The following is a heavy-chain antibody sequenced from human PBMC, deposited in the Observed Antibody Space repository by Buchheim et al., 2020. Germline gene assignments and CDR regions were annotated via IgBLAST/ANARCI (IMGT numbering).Heavy chain of an antibody. CDR3: VRALNPEWLVRNYYYGMDV. Sequence: QVQLQQWGAGLLKPSETLSLTCAVYGGSFSGYYWSWIRQPPGKGLEWIGEINHSGSTNYNPSLKSRVTISVDTSKNQFSLKLSSVTAADTAVYYCVRALNPEWLVRNYYYGMDVWGQGTT. D-gene: IGHD6-19*01. J-gene: IGHJ6*02. V-gene: IGHV4-34*01. CDR2: INHSGST. CDR1: GGSFSGYY.